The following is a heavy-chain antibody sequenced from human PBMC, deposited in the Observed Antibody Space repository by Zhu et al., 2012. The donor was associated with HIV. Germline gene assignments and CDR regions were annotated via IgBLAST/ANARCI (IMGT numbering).Heavy chain of an antibody. CDR1: GGSISSYY. D-gene: IGHD6-13*01. V-gene: IGHV4-4*09. CDR3: ARSGGGSWYRGWFDP. Sequence: QVQLQESGPGLVKPSETLSLTCTVSGGSISSYYWSWIRQPPGKGLEWIGYIYTSGSTNYNPSLKSRVTISVDTSKNQFSLKLSSVTAADTAVYYCARSGGGSWYRGWFDPWGQGTLVTVSS. J-gene: IGHJ5*02. CDR2: IYTSGST.